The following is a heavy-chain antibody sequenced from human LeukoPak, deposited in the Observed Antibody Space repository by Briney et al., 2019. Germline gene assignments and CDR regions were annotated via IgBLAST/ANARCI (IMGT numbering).Heavy chain of an antibody. CDR1: GFTFSSYE. J-gene: IGHJ4*02. D-gene: IGHD5-24*01. V-gene: IGHV3-48*03. CDR2: ISSSGSTI. Sequence: GGSLRLSCAASGFTFSSYEMNWVRQAPGKGLEWISYISSSGSTIYYADSVKGRFTISRDSAKNTLYLQMNSLRAEDTAVYYCAKDRWLQLGYWGQGTLVTVSS. CDR3: AKDRWLQLGY.